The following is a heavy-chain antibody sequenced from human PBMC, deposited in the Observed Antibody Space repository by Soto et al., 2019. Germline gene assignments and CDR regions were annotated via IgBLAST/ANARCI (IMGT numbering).Heavy chain of an antibody. Sequence: ASVKVSCKASGYTFTGYYMHWVRQAPGQGLEWMGWINPNSGGTNYAQKFQGWVTMTRDTSISTAYMELSRLRSDDTAVYYCARSREITYYDILTGSPTRPGRYPNYYYGMDVWGQGTTVTVSS. CDR1: GYTFTGYY. CDR3: ARSREITYYDILTGSPTRPGRYPNYYYGMDV. V-gene: IGHV1-2*04. CDR2: INPNSGGT. D-gene: IGHD3-9*01. J-gene: IGHJ6*02.